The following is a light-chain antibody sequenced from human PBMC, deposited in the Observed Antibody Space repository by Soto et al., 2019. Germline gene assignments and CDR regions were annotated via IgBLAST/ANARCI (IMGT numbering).Light chain of an antibody. CDR3: SSYTTTDTYV. Sequence: QSALTQPASVSGSPGQSITISCTGTSSDVGGYNYVSWYQQYPGKAPKLMIYEVINRSSGVSNRFSGSKSANSASLTISGLQAEDEADYYCSSYTTTDTYVFGTGTKLTVL. V-gene: IGLV2-14*01. CDR2: EVI. J-gene: IGLJ1*01. CDR1: SSDVGGYNY.